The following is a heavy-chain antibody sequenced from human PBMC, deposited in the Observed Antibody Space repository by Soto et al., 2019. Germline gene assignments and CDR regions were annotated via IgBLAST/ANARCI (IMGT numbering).Heavy chain of an antibody. Sequence: QVQLVESGGGLVKPGGSLRLSCAASGFTFSDYYMSWIRQAPGKGLEWVSYISSSSSYTNYADSVKGRFTISRDNAKNSLYLQMNSLRAEDTAVYYCARGRRDGYNPTSPRYWYFDLWGRGTLVTVSS. J-gene: IGHJ2*01. CDR2: ISSSSSYT. CDR1: GFTFSDYY. CDR3: ARGRRDGYNPTSPRYWYFDL. D-gene: IGHD5-12*01. V-gene: IGHV3-11*06.